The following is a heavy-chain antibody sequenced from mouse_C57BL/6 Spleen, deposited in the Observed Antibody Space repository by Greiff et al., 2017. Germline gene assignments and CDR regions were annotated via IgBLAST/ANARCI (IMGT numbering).Heavy chain of an antibody. CDR2: IDPEDGDT. J-gene: IGHJ4*01. V-gene: IGHV14-1*01. D-gene: IGHD1-1*01. Sequence: VHVKQSGAELVRPGAPVKLSCTASGFNIKDYYMHWVKQRPEQGLEWIGRIDPEDGDTGYAPKFQGKATMTADTSSNTAYLQLSSLTSEDTAVYYCTTRGSSYDAMDYWGQGTSVTVSS. CDR3: TTRGSSYDAMDY. CDR1: GFNIKDYY.